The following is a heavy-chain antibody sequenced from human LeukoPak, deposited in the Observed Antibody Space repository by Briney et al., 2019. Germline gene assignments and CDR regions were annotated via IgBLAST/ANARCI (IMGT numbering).Heavy chain of an antibody. CDR1: GFTFSSYA. D-gene: IGHD3-3*01. CDR3: AKEPLVSTYYDFWSGYYRRYFDY. Sequence: GGSLRLSCAASGFTFSSYAMSWVRQAPGKGLEWVSAISGSGGSTYYADSVKGRFTISRDNSKNTLYLQMNSLRAEDTAVYYCAKEPLVSTYYDFWSGYYRRYFDYWGQGTLVTVSS. CDR2: ISGSGGST. J-gene: IGHJ4*02. V-gene: IGHV3-23*01.